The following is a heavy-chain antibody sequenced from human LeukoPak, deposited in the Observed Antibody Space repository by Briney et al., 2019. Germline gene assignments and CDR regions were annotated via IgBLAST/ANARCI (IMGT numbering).Heavy chain of an antibody. D-gene: IGHD3-22*01. J-gene: IGHJ5*02. V-gene: IGHV3-23*01. CDR3: AKNYDSGGYHVGFDP. CDR2: ISGSGGTT. CDR1: GCTFTSYA. Sequence: SGGSLRLSCAAPGCTFTSYAMSWVREAPGKGLEWVSAISGSGGTTFYADSVKGRFTISIDNSQNTLYLQMSSLRADDTVGVYCAKNYDSGGYHVGFDPWGRGTLVTVSS.